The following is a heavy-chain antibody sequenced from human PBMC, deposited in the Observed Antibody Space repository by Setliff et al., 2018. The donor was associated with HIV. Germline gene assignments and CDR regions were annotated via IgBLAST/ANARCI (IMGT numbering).Heavy chain of an antibody. V-gene: IGHV4-39*01. Sequence: ETLSLTCTVSGGSISNSRYYWSWIRQPPGKGLEWIGSIYYSGSTYYNPSLKSRVTISVDTSKNQFSLKLSSVTAADAAVYYCARRGDFFYYAMDVWGQGTTVTVSS. J-gene: IGHJ6*02. CDR2: IYYSGST. CDR3: ARRGDFFYYAMDV. CDR1: GGSISNSRYY.